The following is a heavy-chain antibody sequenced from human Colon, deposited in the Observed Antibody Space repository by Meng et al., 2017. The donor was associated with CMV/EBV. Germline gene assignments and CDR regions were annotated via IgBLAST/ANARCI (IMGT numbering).Heavy chain of an antibody. J-gene: IGHJ6*02. CDR2: INWNGGNP. V-gene: IGHV3-20*04. Sequence: GESLKISCDASGFTFSHYWMHWVRQTPTKGLEWVSNINWNGGNPGYGDSVKGRFTISRDNANNCLYLEMNDLRAEDTAVYYCARDLPYLYGLDVWGQGTTVTVSS. CDR3: ARDLPYLYGLDV. D-gene: IGHD2-2*01. CDR1: GFTFSHYW.